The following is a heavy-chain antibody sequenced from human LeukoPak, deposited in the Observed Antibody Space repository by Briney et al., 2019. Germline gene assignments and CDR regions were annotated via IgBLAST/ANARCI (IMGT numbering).Heavy chain of an antibody. D-gene: IGHD2-8*01. V-gene: IGHV1-2*02. J-gene: IGHJ6*03. CDR1: GYTFTGYY. Sequence: ASVKVSCKASGYTFTGYYMHWVRQAPGQGLEWMGWINPNSGGTNYAQKSQGRVTMTRDTSISTAYMELSRLRSDDTAVYYCARDPIGYCTNGVCYIAAYYMDVWGKGTTVTVSS. CDR2: INPNSGGT. CDR3: ARDPIGYCTNGVCYIAAYYMDV.